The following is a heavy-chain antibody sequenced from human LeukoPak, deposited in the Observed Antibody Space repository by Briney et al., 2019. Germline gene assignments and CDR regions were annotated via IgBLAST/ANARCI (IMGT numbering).Heavy chain of an antibody. CDR1: GFTFSNYD. CDR3: AKEVGHNYYYYGMDV. V-gene: IGHV3-30*18. D-gene: IGHD1-26*01. Sequence: GGSLRLSCAASGFTFSNYDIHWFRKAPGKGREGPEFISYDGSNKKFADSVKGRFTASRDNSKNILYLQMNGLRAEDTAVYYCAKEVGHNYYYYGMDVWGQGTTVTVSS. J-gene: IGHJ6*02. CDR2: ISYDGSNK.